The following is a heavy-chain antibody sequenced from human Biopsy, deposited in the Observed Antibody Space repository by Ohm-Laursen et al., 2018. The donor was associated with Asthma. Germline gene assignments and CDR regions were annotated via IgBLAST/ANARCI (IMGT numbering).Heavy chain of an antibody. V-gene: IGHV4-30-4*01. CDR2: VFWSGTT. CDR1: GAYIGSRDHH. J-gene: IGHJ6*02. CDR3: ARVASYGDLYFGIDV. D-gene: IGHD4-17*01. Sequence: TLSLTCTVSGAYIGSRDHHWSWIRQSPGTGLEWIGFVFWSGTTHYNRSLERRLSISIDTTRNEFSMTLRSVTAADTAVYFCARVASYGDLYFGIDVWGPGTTVSVS.